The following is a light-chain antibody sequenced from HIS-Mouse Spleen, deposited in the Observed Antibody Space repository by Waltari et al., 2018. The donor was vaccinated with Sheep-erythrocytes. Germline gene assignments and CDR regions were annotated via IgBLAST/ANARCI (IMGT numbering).Light chain of an antibody. J-gene: IGKJ1*01. Sequence: DIQMTQSPSTLSASVGDRVTITCRASQSISSWSAWYQQKPGKAPKLLIYKAYSLESGVPSRFSGSGSGTEFTLTISSLQPDDFATYYCQQYNSYSTFGQGTKVEIK. CDR3: QQYNSYST. CDR1: QSISSW. CDR2: KAY. V-gene: IGKV1-5*03.